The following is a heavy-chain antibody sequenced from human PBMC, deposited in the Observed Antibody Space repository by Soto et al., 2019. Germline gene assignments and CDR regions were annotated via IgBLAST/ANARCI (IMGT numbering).Heavy chain of an antibody. CDR2: FDPEDGET. J-gene: IGHJ3*02. CDR1: GYTLTELS. V-gene: IGHV1-24*01. D-gene: IGHD2-15*01. Sequence: ASVKVSCKVSGYTLTELSMHWVRQAPGKGLEWMGGFDPEDGETIYAQKFQGRVTMTEDTSTDTAYMELSSLRSEDTAVYYCATVYLPQLLLPPARAFGIWGQGTMVTVSS. CDR3: ATVYLPQLLLPPARAFGI.